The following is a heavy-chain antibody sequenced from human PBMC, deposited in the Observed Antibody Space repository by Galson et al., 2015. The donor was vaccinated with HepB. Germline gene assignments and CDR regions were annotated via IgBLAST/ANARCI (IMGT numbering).Heavy chain of an antibody. Sequence: SVKVSCKASGYTFTSYAVHRVRQAPGQRLEWMGWINAGNGNTKYSQKFQGRVTMTRDTSAGTAYMELSSLRSEDTAVYYCARDRSRGLVPYKYYFDYWGPGTLVTVSS. CDR1: GYTFTSYA. CDR3: ARDRSRGLVPYKYYFDY. D-gene: IGHD3/OR15-3a*01. J-gene: IGHJ4*02. CDR2: INAGNGNT. V-gene: IGHV1-3*01.